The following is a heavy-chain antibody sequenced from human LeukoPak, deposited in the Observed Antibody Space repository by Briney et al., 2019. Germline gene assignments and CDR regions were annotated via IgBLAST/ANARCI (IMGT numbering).Heavy chain of an antibody. V-gene: IGHV4-39*07. CDR3: ARESRSSYYYYYMDV. Sequence: PSETLSLTCTVSGGSISSSSYYWGWIRQPPGKGLEWIGTIYYSGRTNYNPSLKSRVTISGDTSKNQFSLKLSSVTAADTAVYYCARESRSSYYYYYMDVWGKGTTVTVSS. CDR2: IYYSGRT. J-gene: IGHJ6*03. CDR1: GGSISSSSYY.